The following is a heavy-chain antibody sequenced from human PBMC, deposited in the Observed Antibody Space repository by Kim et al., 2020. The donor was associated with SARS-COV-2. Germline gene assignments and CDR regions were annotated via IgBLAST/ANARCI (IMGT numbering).Heavy chain of an antibody. Sequence: GGSLRLSCAASGFTFSSYGMHWVRQAPGKGLEWVAVIWYDGSNKYYADSVKGRFTISRDNSKNTLYLQMNSLRAEDTAVYYCAREYSSSWYGISDYWGQGTLVTVSS. V-gene: IGHV3-33*01. J-gene: IGHJ4*02. D-gene: IGHD6-13*01. CDR3: AREYSSSWYGISDY. CDR1: GFTFSSYG. CDR2: IWYDGSNK.